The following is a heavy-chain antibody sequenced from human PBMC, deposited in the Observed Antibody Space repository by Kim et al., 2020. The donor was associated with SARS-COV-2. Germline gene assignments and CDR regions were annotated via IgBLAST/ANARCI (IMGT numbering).Heavy chain of an antibody. V-gene: IGHV3-11*01. CDR3: ARDSDNGGSTYYRPDSFDI. CDR2: ISSSGSTI. J-gene: IGHJ3*02. CDR1: GFTFSDYY. Sequence: GGSLRLSCVASGFTFSDYYMSWIRQAPGKGLEWVAYISSSGSTIYYGDSVKGRFTISRDNARISLYLQMNSLRVEDTAIYYCARDSDNGGSTYYRPDSFDIWGQGTMVTVSS. D-gene: IGHD2-15*01.